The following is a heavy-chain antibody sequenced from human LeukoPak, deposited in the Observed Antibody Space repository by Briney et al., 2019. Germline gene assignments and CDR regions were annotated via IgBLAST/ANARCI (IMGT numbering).Heavy chain of an antibody. J-gene: IGHJ4*02. CDR1: GYTFTGYY. CDR3: ARDRYYYDGSGYSFDY. Sequence: ASVKVSCKASGYTFTGYYMHWVRQAPGQGLEWMGWVNPNSGGTNYAQKFQGRVTMTRDTSISTAYMELSRLRSDDTAVYYCARDRYYYDGSGYSFDYWGQGTLVTVSS. CDR2: VNPNSGGT. D-gene: IGHD3-22*01. V-gene: IGHV1-2*02.